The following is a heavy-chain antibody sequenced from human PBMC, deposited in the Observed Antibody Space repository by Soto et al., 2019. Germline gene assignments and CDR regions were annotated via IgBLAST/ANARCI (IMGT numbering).Heavy chain of an antibody. V-gene: IGHV4-30-4*01. Sequence: QVQLHESGPGLVKPSQTLSLTCTVSGGSISSGDYYWNWIRQPPGKGLGWIGSMYYSGSTYYSPSLKTRVAISVGTSNNQFSLKLTSVTAADTAVYYCVRGDPGACSSTSCSDAFDLWGRGTMVAVSS. J-gene: IGHJ3*01. D-gene: IGHD2-2*01. CDR3: VRGDPGACSSTSCSDAFDL. CDR1: GGSISSGDYY. CDR2: MYYSGST.